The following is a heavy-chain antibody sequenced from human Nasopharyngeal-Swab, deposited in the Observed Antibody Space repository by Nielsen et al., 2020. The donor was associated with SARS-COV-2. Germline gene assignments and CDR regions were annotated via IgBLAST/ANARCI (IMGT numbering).Heavy chain of an antibody. CDR3: ARSNSELPYYYYGMDV. J-gene: IGHJ6*02. CDR1: GGSISSYY. CDR2: IYYSGST. V-gene: IGHV4-59*13. Sequence: SETLSLTCTVSGGSISSYYWSWIRQPLGKGLEWIGYIYYSGSTNYNPSLKSRVTISVDTSKNQFSLKLSSVTAADTAVYYCARSNSELPYYYYGMDVWGQGTTVTVSS. D-gene: IGHD1-26*01.